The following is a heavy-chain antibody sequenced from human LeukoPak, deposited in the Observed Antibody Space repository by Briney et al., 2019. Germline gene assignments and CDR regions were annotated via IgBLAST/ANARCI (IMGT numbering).Heavy chain of an antibody. J-gene: IGHJ4*02. V-gene: IGHV4-34*01. D-gene: IGHD2-2*01. CDR3: AREVVPAAIDY. Sequence: PGGSLRLSCAASGFTFSSYSMNWVRQPPGKGLEWIGEINHSGSTNYNPSLKSRVTISVDTSKNQFSLKLSSVTAADTAVYYCAREVVPAAIDYWGQGTLVTVSS. CDR1: GFTFSSYS. CDR2: INHSGST.